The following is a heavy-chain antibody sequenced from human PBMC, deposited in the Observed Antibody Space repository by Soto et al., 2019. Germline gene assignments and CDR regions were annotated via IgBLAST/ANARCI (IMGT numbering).Heavy chain of an antibody. D-gene: IGHD3-22*01. J-gene: IGHJ4*02. CDR3: ARTYYYDSSGYRPTYYFDY. Sequence: PSETLSLTCTVSGGSISSYYWSWIRQPPGKGLEWIGYIYYSGSTNYNPSLKSRVTISVDTSKNQFSLKLSSVTAADTAVYYCARTYYYDSSGYRPTYYFDYWGQGTLVTVS. CDR1: GGSISSYY. V-gene: IGHV4-59*01. CDR2: IYYSGST.